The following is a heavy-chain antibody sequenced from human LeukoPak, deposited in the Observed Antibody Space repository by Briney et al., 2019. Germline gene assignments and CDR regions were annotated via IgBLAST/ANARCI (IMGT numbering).Heavy chain of an antibody. J-gene: IGHJ4*02. V-gene: IGHV3-21*01. CDR2: ICSSSSYI. Sequence: GGSLRLSCAASGFTFSSYSMNWVRPAPGKGMEWGSSICSSSSYIYYADSVKGRFTISRDNAKNSLYLQMNSLRAEDTAVYYCARDRGTMVRGVISWNYWGQGTLVTVSS. CDR3: ARDRGTMVRGVISWNY. CDR1: GFTFSSYS. D-gene: IGHD3-10*01.